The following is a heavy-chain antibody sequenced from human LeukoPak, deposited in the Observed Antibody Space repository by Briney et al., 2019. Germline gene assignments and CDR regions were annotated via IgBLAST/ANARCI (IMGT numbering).Heavy chain of an antibody. CDR2: INHSGST. D-gene: IGHD5-12*01. CDR1: GGSFSGYY. V-gene: IGHV4-34*01. J-gene: IGHJ3*02. CDR3: ARDLGYSGYSFAFDI. Sequence: PSETLSLTCAVYGGSFSGYYWSWIRQPPGKGLEWIGEINHSGSTNYNPSLKSRVTISVDTSKNQFSLKLSSVTAADTAVYYCARDLGYSGYSFAFDIWGQGTMVTVSS.